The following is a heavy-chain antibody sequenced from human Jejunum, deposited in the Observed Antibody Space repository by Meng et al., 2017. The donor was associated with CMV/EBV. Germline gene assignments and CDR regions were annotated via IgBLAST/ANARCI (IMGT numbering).Heavy chain of an antibody. CDR3: ARDPSNTSGRYAYFDY. D-gene: IGHD6-19*01. CDR1: GYTFTHHG. J-gene: IGHJ4*02. V-gene: IGHV1-18*01. Sequence: HLLQSGAEVTEPGASVRVSCKASGYTFTHHGISWIRQAPGQGLEWMGWISCYNGDTNYAQRLQGRVTMTTDTSTNTAYMDLRGLRSDDTAVYYCARDPSNTSGRYAYFDYWGQGTLVTVSS. CDR2: ISCYNGDT.